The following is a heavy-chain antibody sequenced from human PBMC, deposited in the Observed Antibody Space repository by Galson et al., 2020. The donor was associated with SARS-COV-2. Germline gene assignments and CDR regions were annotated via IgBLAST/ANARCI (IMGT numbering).Heavy chain of an antibody. CDR3: ARVVEDIVVVPAVVSGNYYYYYMDV. Sequence: SVKVSCKASGGTFSSYAISWVRQAPVQGLEWMGGIIPILGIANYAQKFQGRVTITADKSTSTAYMELSSLRSEDTAVYYCARVVEDIVVVPAVVSGNYYYYYMDVWGKGTTVTVSS. V-gene: IGHV1-69*10. CDR1: GGTFSSYA. CDR2: IIPILGIA. J-gene: IGHJ6*03. D-gene: IGHD2-2*01.